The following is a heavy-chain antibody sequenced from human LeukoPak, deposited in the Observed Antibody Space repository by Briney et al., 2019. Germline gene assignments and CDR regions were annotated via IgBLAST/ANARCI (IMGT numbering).Heavy chain of an antibody. V-gene: IGHV1-69*04. J-gene: IGHJ5*02. CDR2: IIPILGIA. CDR1: GGTFSRYA. Sequence: SAKVSCKASGGTFSRYAISWVRQAPGQGLEWMGRIIPILGIANYAQKFQGRVTITADKSTSTAYMELSILRSEDTAVYYCARAGGYCSGGSCLPTNNWFDPWGQGTLVTVSS. D-gene: IGHD2-15*01. CDR3: ARAGGYCSGGSCLPTNNWFDP.